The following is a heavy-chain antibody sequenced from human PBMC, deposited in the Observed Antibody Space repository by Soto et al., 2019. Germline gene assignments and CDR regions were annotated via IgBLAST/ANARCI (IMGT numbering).Heavy chain of an antibody. V-gene: IGHV4-59*01. CDR3: AAGHFWN. CDR1: SGSISSYY. Sequence: SETLSLTCSVSSGSISSYYWSWIRQPPGKGLEWIGYVYYSGSTNYNPSLKSRVTISIDTSKNQFSLRLSSVTAADTAVYYCAAGHFWNWGQGILVTVSS. CDR2: VYYSGST. D-gene: IGHD3-3*02. J-gene: IGHJ4*02.